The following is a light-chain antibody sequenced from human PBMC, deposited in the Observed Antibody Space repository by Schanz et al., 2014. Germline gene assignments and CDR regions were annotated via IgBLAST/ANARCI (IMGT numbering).Light chain of an antibody. V-gene: IGKV3-20*01. CDR1: QSVSSNS. CDR2: GAS. CDR3: QQYSSSRT. J-gene: IGKJ1*01. Sequence: EIVLAQSPATLSLSPGERATLSCRASQSVSSNSLAWYQQTPGQAPRLLIYGASSRATGIPDRFSGSGSGTDFTLTISRLEPEDFAVYYCQQYSSSRTFGQGTKVEIK.